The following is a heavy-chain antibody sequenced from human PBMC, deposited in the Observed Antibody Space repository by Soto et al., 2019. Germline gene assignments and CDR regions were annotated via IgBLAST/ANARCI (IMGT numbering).Heavy chain of an antibody. J-gene: IGHJ4*02. D-gene: IGHD6-19*01. CDR3: ARGIAVAGNCLHY. Sequence: SETLSLTCAVSGGSISSVNWWSWVRQPPGKGLEWIGEIYHSGSTNYNPSLKSRVTISVDKSKNQFSLKLSSVTAADTAVYYCARGIAVAGNCLHYWGQGTLVTVSS. V-gene: IGHV4-4*02. CDR2: IYHSGST. CDR1: GGSISSVNW.